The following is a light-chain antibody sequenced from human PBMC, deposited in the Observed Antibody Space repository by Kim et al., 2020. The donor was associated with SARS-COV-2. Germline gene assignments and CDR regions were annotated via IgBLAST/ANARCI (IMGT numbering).Light chain of an antibody. CDR2: GKN. J-gene: IGLJ2*01. Sequence: FGQTVRITCPGDNLRTYYASWYQQKPGQAPVLVIFGKNNRPSGIPDRFSGSTSGNTASLTITGAQAEDEADYYCKSRDSSGNLLVFGGGTQLTVL. V-gene: IGLV3-19*01. CDR1: NLRTYY. CDR3: KSRDSSGNLLV.